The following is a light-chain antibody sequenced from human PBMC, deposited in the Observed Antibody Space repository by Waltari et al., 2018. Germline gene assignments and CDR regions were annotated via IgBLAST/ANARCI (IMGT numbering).Light chain of an antibody. V-gene: IGKV1-12*01. CDR1: QGLGKW. Sequence: DIQMTQSPSYVSASTGDRVTITCRASQGLGKWLAWYHQKPGRAPKLLIYSTSTLQSGVSSRFSGSGSETDFTLTINNLQPEDVGTYYCQQADMSPFAFAPGTKVDL. CDR2: STS. J-gene: IGKJ3*01. CDR3: QQADMSPFA.